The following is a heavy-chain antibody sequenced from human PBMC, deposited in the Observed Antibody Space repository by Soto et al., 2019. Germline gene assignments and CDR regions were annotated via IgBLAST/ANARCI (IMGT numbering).Heavy chain of an antibody. CDR2: IYYSGST. D-gene: IGHD3-16*01. CDR3: ARSLVFGGTNDY. Sequence: PSQTLSLTCTVSGGSISRYYWSWIRQPPGKGLEWIGYIYYSGSTNYNPSLKSRVTISVDTSKNQFSLKLISVTAADTAVYYCARSLVFGGTNDYWGKGTLVTVSS. J-gene: IGHJ4*02. CDR1: GGSISRYY. V-gene: IGHV4-59*01.